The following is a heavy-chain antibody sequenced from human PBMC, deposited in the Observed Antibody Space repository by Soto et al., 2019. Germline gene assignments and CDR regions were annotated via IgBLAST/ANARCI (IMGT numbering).Heavy chain of an antibody. CDR2: IYYSWRT. V-gene: IGHV4-59*13. J-gene: IGHJ4*02. CDR3: ARVGGDDFGDSGGFDY. CDR1: GGSIRDYF. D-gene: IGHD4-17*01. Sequence: PSETLSLTCTVSGGSIRDYFWTWFRHPPGKVLEWIGYIYYSWRTNYNPSLKSRVSISVDTSKNHFSLQLRSVTAADTAVYYCARVGGDDFGDSGGFDYWGQGTLVTVSS.